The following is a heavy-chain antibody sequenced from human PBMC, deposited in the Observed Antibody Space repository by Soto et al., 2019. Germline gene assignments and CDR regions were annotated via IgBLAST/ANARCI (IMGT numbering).Heavy chain of an antibody. J-gene: IGHJ4*02. CDR1: GGPFSNDI. CDR3: VILALGKFDF. D-gene: IGHD1-26*01. CDR2: IIPLLNIA. Sequence: SVKVSCKASGGPFSNDIITWVRQAPGQGLEWMGRIIPLLNIANYAQKFQGRVTITADRSTGTAYMELNSLRSEDTALYYCVILALGKFDFWGQGNLVTVSS. V-gene: IGHV1-69*02.